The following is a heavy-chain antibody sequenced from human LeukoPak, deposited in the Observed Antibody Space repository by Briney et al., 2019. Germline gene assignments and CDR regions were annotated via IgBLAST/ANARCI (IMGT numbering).Heavy chain of an antibody. CDR3: TRDLLGGSGTFDP. CDR2: INPDSGDT. CDR1: GYTFTDYY. Sequence: ASVKVSCKASGYTFTDYYLHWVRQAPGQGLGWMGWINPDSGDTNYLQKFQGRVTMTRDTSISTAYMELSRLRSDDTAVYYCTRDLLGGSGTFDPWGQGTLVTVSS. V-gene: IGHV1-2*02. J-gene: IGHJ5*02. D-gene: IGHD3-10*01.